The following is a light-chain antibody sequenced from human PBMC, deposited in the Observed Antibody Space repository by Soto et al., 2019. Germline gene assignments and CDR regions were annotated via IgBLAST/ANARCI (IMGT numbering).Light chain of an antibody. CDR3: RQFSPFPRT. CDR2: QVS. V-gene: IGKV2-24*01. CDR1: QSLVYSDGNTY. Sequence: VLTQTPLSSPVTLGQPASISCRSSQSLVYSDGNTYLSWLQQRPGQPPRLLIYQVSNRFSGGPARFSGSGAGTDFTLKISRVEAEDVGVYSCRQFSPFPRTFGQGTKVEIK. J-gene: IGKJ1*01.